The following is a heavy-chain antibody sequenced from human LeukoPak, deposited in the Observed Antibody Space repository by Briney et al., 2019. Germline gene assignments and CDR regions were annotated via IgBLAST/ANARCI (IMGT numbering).Heavy chain of an antibody. D-gene: IGHD5-12*01. CDR1: GFTFYEYA. CDR2: IRWNSGSI. Sequence: SLRLSCAPSGFTFYEYAMRWVRHATGEGVEGGSGIRWNSGSIGCEGSMKDRFTISRDNAKNSMYLQMNSLRAEDTALDYCAKGSGYDLTRVYFDYWGQGTLVTVSS. CDR3: AKGSGYDLTRVYFDY. J-gene: IGHJ4*02. V-gene: IGHV3-9*01.